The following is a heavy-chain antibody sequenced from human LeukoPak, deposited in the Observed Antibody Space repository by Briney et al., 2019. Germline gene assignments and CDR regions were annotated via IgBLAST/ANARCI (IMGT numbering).Heavy chain of an antibody. J-gene: IGHJ4*02. CDR3: ARAVVGSGYDYFDY. D-gene: IGHD5-12*01. Sequence: SGGSLRLSCAASGFTFSSYRMSWVRQAPGKGLEWVSSISASSNNIYYTDSVKGRFTISRDNAKNSLFLQMNSLRAEDTAVYFCARAVVGSGYDYFDYWGQGTLVTVSS. V-gene: IGHV3-21*01. CDR1: GFTFSSYR. CDR2: ISASSNNI.